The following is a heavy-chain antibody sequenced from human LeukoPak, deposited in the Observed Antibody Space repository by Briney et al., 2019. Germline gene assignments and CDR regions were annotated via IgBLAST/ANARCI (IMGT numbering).Heavy chain of an antibody. CDR1: GGSLSSYS. J-gene: IGHJ3*01. Sequence: SETLCLSCTVSGGSLSSYSMSWIRQPPGGGLGWGGHIYYTGATESNPYPKSRVSISLAETTNKFPRNLSSVPAADTAVYYCERRWVYDKRAFDAWGQGTMVTVSS. V-gene: IGHV4-59*08. CDR3: ERRWVYDKRAFDA. D-gene: IGHD3-16*01. CDR2: IYYTGAT.